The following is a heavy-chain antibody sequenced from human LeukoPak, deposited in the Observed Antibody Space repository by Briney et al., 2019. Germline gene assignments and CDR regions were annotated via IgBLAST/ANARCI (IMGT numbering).Heavy chain of an antibody. V-gene: IGHV3-23*01. CDR3: ARALRGDAFDI. D-gene: IGHD3-10*01. CDR2: ISGGGGST. Sequence: PGGSLRLSCAASGFTFSSYSMDWVRQAPGKGLGWVSAISGGGGSTYYADSVKGRFTISRDNSKNTLYLQMNSLRAEDTAVYYCARALRGDAFDIWGQGTMVTVSS. J-gene: IGHJ3*02. CDR1: GFTFSSYS.